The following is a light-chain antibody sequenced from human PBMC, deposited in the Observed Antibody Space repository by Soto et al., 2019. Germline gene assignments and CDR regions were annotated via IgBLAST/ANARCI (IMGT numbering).Light chain of an antibody. CDR3: QQYNNWPRT. Sequence: EIVMTQSPATLSVSPGGRATLSCRSSQSVSSFLAWYQQKPDQAPRLLIYGISTRATDVPARFSGSGSGTESTLTISSLQSEDFAVYYCQQYNNWPRTFGQGTKVDIK. CDR2: GIS. V-gene: IGKV3-15*01. CDR1: QSVSSF. J-gene: IGKJ1*01.